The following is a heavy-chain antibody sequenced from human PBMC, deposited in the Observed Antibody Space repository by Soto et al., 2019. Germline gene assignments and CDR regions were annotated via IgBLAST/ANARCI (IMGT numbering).Heavy chain of an antibody. D-gene: IGHD3-10*01. CDR2: IYYSGST. V-gene: IGHV4-59*01. CDR1: GGSMSSYY. J-gene: IGHJ6*02. CDR3: ARRGYGPGFPYYYGMDV. Sequence: SETLSLTCTFSGGSMSSYYWSWIRQPPGKGLEWIGYIYYSGSTNYNPSLKSRVTMSVDTPKNQFSLKLSSVTAADTAVYYCARRGYGPGFPYYYGMDVWGQGTTVT.